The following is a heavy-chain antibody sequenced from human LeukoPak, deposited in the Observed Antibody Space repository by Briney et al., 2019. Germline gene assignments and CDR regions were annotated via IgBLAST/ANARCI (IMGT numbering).Heavy chain of an antibody. CDR3: AIDGNYGSCDY. CDR2: MNPNSGNT. J-gene: IGHJ4*02. D-gene: IGHD4-11*01. CDR1: GYTFTSYN. V-gene: IGHV1-8*03. Sequence: ASVKVSCKASGYTFTSYNINWVRQATGQGLEWMGWMNPNSGNTGYAQKFQGRVTITADKSTSTAYMELSGLRSEDTAVYYCAIDGNYGSCDYWGQGTLVTVSS.